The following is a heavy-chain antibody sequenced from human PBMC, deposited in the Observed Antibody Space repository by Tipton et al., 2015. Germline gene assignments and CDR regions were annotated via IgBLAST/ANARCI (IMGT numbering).Heavy chain of an antibody. Sequence: TLPLTCTISTYSISRDSYWGWIRQPPGKGLEWIGAISHSGSTNYNPSLKTRVTISGDTSKNQFSLELNSVTAADTAVYYCARERENSYGSFDHWGQGSLVTVSS. CDR2: ISHSGST. V-gene: IGHV4-38-2*02. D-gene: IGHD3-16*01. CDR1: TYSISRDSY. CDR3: ARERENSYGSFDH. J-gene: IGHJ4*02.